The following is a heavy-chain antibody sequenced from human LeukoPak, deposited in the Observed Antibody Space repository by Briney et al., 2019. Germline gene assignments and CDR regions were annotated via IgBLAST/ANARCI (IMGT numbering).Heavy chain of an antibody. CDR2: IKQDGSEK. CDR1: GFTFSSYW. Sequence: GGSLRLSCAASGFTFSSYWMSWVRQAPGKGLEWVANIKQDGSEKYYADSVKGRFTISRDNAKNSLYLQMNSLRAEDTAVYYCARDPALNRIVGAPFNWFDPWGQGTLVTVSS. CDR3: ARDPALNRIVGAPFNWFDP. V-gene: IGHV3-7*01. J-gene: IGHJ5*02. D-gene: IGHD1-26*01.